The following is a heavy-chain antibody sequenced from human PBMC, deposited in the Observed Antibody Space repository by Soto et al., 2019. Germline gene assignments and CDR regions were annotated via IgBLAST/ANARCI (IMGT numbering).Heavy chain of an antibody. CDR3: ARDVSSYSFS. Sequence: EVHLLESGGGLVQPGGSLRLSCAASGFTISNNAMNWVRQAPRKGLEWVSTIFSSGGGGGTRYADSVKGRFTISRDNSKNTLFLQMNSLRGQDPAIFLCARDVSSYSFSWGQGTLVTVSS. CDR1: GFTISNNA. V-gene: IGHV3-23*01. J-gene: IGHJ5*02. CDR2: IFSSGGGGGT. D-gene: IGHD3-22*01.